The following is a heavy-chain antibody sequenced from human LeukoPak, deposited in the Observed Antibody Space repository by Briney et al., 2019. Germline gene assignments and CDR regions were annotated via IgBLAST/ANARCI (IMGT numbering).Heavy chain of an antibody. CDR1: GFTFSSYA. CDR3: ANAYSSGWYYFDY. Sequence: PGGSLRLSCAASGFTFSSYAMSWVRQAPGKGLEWVSVISGGDGSTYYADSVKGRFTISRDNSKNTLYLQMNSLRAEDTAVYYCANAYSSGWYYFDYWGQGTLVTVSS. J-gene: IGHJ4*02. CDR2: ISGGDGST. D-gene: IGHD6-19*01. V-gene: IGHV3-23*01.